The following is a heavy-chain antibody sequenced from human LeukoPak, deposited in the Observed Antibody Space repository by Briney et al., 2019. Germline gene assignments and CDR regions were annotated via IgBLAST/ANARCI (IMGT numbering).Heavy chain of an antibody. J-gene: IGHJ5*02. V-gene: IGHV4-59*01. CDR2: IYYSGST. Sequence: SGTLCLTCTASGGSISSYYWNWVRQPPGKGLEWVGYIYYSGSTNYNPSLKSRVSISVDTSKNQFSLKLSSVTAADTAVYYCARGRVRRDYYGSGSYPRAGFDPWGQGTLVTVSS. CDR1: GGSISSYY. D-gene: IGHD3-10*01. CDR3: ARGRVRRDYYGSGSYPRAGFDP.